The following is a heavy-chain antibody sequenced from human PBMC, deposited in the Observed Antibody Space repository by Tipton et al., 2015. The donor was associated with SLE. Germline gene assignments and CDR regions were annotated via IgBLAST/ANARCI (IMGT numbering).Heavy chain of an antibody. Sequence: TLSLTCAVYGGSFSGYYWSWIRQPPGKGLEWIGSIYHSGSTYYNPSLKSRVTISVDTSKNQFSLKLSSVTAADTAVYYCARGGHWGGLFDYWGQGTLVTVSS. V-gene: IGHV4-34*01. CDR3: ARGGHWGGLFDY. J-gene: IGHJ4*02. D-gene: IGHD2-21*01. CDR2: IYHSGST. CDR1: GGSFSGYY.